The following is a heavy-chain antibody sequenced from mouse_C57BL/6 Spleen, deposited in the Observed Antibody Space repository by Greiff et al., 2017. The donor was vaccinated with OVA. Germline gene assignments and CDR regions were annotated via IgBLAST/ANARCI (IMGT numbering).Heavy chain of an antibody. CDR3: GTYGSSPLFDY. V-gene: IGHV1-80*01. D-gene: IGHD1-1*01. CDR2: IYPGDGDT. CDR1: GYAFSSYW. J-gene: IGHJ2*01. Sequence: VQLQQSGAELVKPGASVKISCKASGYAFSSYWMNWVKQRPGKGLEWIGQIYPGDGDTNYNGKFKGKATLTADKSSSTAYMQLSSLTAEDSAVYFCGTYGSSPLFDYWGQGTTLTVSS.